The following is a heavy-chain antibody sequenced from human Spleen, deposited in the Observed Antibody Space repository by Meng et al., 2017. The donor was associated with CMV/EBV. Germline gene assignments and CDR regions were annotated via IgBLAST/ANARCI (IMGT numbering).Heavy chain of an antibody. CDR3: ARGGSSGWYAHFDS. D-gene: IGHD6-19*01. CDR1: VFSFISYA. Sequence: ASVFSFISYAMNWVRQTPGKGLQWVSALSGSAMSTTYADSVKGRFTVSRDTSKNTLYLQMNSLRADDTAVYFCARGGSSGWYAHFDSWGQGTLVTVSS. J-gene: IGHJ4*02. CDR2: LSGSAMST. V-gene: IGHV3-23*01.